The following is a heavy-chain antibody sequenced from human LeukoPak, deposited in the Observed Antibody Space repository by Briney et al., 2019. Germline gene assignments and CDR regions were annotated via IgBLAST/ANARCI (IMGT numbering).Heavy chain of an antibody. D-gene: IGHD1-26*01. Sequence: SVKVSCKASGGTFSSYAISWVRQAPGQGLEWMGGIIPIIGTADYIQKFQDRVTITADESTTTSYMELRSLRSDDTAVYYCARDVVGAYGTKALDDWGQGTLVTVSA. CDR1: GGTFSSYA. CDR3: ARDVVGAYGTKALDD. J-gene: IGHJ4*02. CDR2: IIPIIGTA. V-gene: IGHV1-69*13.